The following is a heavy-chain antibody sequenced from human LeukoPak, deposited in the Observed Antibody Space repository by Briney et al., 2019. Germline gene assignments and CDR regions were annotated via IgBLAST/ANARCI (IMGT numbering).Heavy chain of an antibody. CDR2: ISDSGSSA. J-gene: IGHJ6*02. Sequence: GGSLRLSCAVSGFTFRNYGMSWVRQAPGKGLEWVSVISDSGSSAYYTDSVKGRFTISRDNSKNTLYLQMNSLRAEDTAVYYCAKGGTPNGMDVWGQGTTVTVSS. V-gene: IGHV3-23*01. CDR3: AKGGTPNGMDV. D-gene: IGHD1-1*01. CDR1: GFTFRNYG.